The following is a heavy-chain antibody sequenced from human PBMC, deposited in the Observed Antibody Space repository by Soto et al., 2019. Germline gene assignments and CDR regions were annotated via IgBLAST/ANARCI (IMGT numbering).Heavy chain of an antibody. CDR2: IYYSGST. D-gene: IGHD1-26*01. CDR3: ARQKDYRSWFDP. V-gene: IGHV4-31*03. Sequence: QVRLQESGPGLVKPSQTLSLTCTVSGGSISSGGYYWSWIRQHAEKGLEWIGYIYYSGSTYYNPSLKSRVTISVDTSKNQFSLKLSSVTAADTAVYYCARQKDYRSWFDPWGQGTQVTVSS. CDR1: GGSISSGGYY. J-gene: IGHJ5*02.